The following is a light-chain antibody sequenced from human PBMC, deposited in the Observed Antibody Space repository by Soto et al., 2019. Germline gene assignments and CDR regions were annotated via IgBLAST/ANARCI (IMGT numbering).Light chain of an antibody. V-gene: IGKV3-20*01. J-gene: IGKJ1*01. CDR1: QTVIHSY. CDR3: QQYGTSPWT. CDR2: GAS. Sequence: EIVLTQSPGTLSLSPGERAALSCRASQTVIHSYLAWYQQKPGQAPRLLIYGASSTATGIPEKFSGSGSGTDFTLTISRLEPEDSAVYYCQQYGTSPWTFGQGTKVEIQ.